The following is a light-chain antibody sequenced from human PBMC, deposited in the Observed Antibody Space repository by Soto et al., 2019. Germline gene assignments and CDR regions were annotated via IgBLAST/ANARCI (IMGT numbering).Light chain of an antibody. Sequence: QSALTQPASVSGSPGQSITISCTGTSSDVGGFNYVSRYRQHPGKAPKVMIYDGSKRPSGVSNRFSGSKSGNTASLTISGLQAEDEADYYCSSYTSSSTSFGTGTKLTVL. V-gene: IGLV2-14*01. CDR3: SSYTSSSTS. J-gene: IGLJ1*01. CDR2: DGS. CDR1: SSDVGGFNY.